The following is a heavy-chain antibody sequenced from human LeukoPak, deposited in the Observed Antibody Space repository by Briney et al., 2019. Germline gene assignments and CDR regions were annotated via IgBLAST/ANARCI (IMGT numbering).Heavy chain of an antibody. CDR3: ARVGSSSWYGDNWFDP. Sequence: PSETLSLTCTVSGGSISSYYWSWIRQPPGKGLEWIGYIYYSGSTNYNPSLKSRVTISVDTSKNQFSLKLSSVTAADTAMYYCARVGSSSWYGDNWFDPWGQGTLVTVSS. J-gene: IGHJ5*02. V-gene: IGHV4-59*01. D-gene: IGHD6-13*01. CDR2: IYYSGST. CDR1: GGSISSYY.